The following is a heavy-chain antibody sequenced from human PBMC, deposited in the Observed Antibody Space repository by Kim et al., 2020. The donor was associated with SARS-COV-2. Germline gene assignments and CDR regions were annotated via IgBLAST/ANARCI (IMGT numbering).Heavy chain of an antibody. V-gene: IGHV1-69*01. D-gene: IGHD5-12*01. Sequence: NSAQKFQSRVTITADESTSTAYMELSSLRSEDTAVYYCARGRVDKYYFDYWGQGTLVTVSS. CDR3: ARGRVDKYYFDY. J-gene: IGHJ4*02.